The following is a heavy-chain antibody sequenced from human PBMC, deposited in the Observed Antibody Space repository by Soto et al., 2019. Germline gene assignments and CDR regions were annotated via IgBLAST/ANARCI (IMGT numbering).Heavy chain of an antibody. CDR3: AKDRVRGYSGYDLSEFDY. CDR2: ISYDGSNK. CDR1: GFTFSSYA. Sequence: GGSLRLSCAASGFTFSSYAMHWVRQAPGKGLEWVAVISYDGSNKYYADSVKGRFTISRDNSKNTLYLQMNSLRAEDTAVYYFAKDRVRGYSGYDLSEFDYWGQGTLVTVSS. V-gene: IGHV3-30-3*01. D-gene: IGHD5-12*01. J-gene: IGHJ4*02.